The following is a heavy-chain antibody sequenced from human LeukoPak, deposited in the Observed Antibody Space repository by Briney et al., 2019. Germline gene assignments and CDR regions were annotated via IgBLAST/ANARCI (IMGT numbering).Heavy chain of an antibody. D-gene: IGHD4-23*01. CDR2: ICYSGST. CDR1: GGSISSGGYY. J-gene: IGHJ6*02. Sequence: SQTLSLTCTVSGGSISSGGYYWSWIRQHPGKGLEWIGYICYSGSTYYNPSLKSRVTISVDTSKNQFSLKLNSVTAADTAVYYCARDRTVVTPTVYYYYGMDVWGQGTTVTVSS. CDR3: ARDRTVVTPTVYYYYGMDV. V-gene: IGHV4-31*03.